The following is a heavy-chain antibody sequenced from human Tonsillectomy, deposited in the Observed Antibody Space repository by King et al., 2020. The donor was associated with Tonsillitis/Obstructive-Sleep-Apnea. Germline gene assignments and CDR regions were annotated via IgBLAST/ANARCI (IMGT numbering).Heavy chain of an antibody. V-gene: IGHV1-46*01. Sequence: QLVQSGAEVKKPGASVKVSCKSSGYTFTSYYMHWVRQAPGQGLEWMGIINPSGGSTSYAQKFQGRVTMTRDTSTSTVYMELSSLRSEDTDVYYCATDSGRIATGYYYMDVWGKGTTVTVSS. D-gene: IGHD2-8*02. J-gene: IGHJ6*03. CDR1: GYTFTSYY. CDR2: INPSGGST. CDR3: ATDSGRIATGYYYMDV.